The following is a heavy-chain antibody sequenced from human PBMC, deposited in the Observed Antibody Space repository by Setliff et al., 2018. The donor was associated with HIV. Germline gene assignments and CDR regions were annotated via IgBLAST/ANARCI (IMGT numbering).Heavy chain of an antibody. CDR2: VHYNGNDK. D-gene: IGHD1-20*01. V-gene: IGHV3-30*02. CDR1: GFAFSSYG. Sequence: GGSLRLSCAVSGFAFSSYGMHWVRQAPGKGLEWVARVHYNGNDKFYVDSVKGRFTISRDNSENTLYLQMDGLRAEDTAVYYCAKDKGGYNWNYFDYWGPGTQVTVSS. J-gene: IGHJ4*02. CDR3: AKDKGGYNWNYFDY.